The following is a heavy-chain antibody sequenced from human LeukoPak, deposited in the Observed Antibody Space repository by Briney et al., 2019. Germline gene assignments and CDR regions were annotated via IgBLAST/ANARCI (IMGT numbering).Heavy chain of an antibody. D-gene: IGHD6-19*01. CDR2: IKTKTGGGAT. CDR1: GFTFSNAW. CDR3: TTDRPPPIAVAGIIDY. V-gene: IGHV3-15*01. J-gene: IGHJ4*02. Sequence: GGSLRLSCVASGFTFSNAWMSWVRQAPGMGLEWVGRIKTKTGGGATDYAAPVKGRFTISRDDSKNTLYLQMNSLKTEDTAVYYCTTDRPPPIAVAGIIDYWGQGTLVTVSS.